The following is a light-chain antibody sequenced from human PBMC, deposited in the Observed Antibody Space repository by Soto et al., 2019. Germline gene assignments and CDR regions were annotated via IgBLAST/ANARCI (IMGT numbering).Light chain of an antibody. CDR2: DVS. CDR3: SSYSSSATHVV. Sequence: QSALTQPASVSGSPGLSITISCTGTSTDVGNFNYVSWYQQHPGKAPKLIIYDVSNRPSGVSYRFSASKSGSTASLTISGLQAAVEANYYSSSYSSSATHVVFGGGTKLTVL. CDR1: STDVGNFNY. V-gene: IGLV2-14*01. J-gene: IGLJ2*01.